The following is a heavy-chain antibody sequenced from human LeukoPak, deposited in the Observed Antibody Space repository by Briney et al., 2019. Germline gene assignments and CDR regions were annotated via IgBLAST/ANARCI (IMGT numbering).Heavy chain of an antibody. J-gene: IGHJ6*04. V-gene: IGHV3-33*01. CDR3: AREGMYYDILTGNYGMDV. D-gene: IGHD3-9*01. Sequence: GGSLRLSCAASGFTFSSYGMHWVRQAPGKGLEWVAVIWYDGSNKYYADSVKGRFTISRDNSKNTLYLQMNSLRAEDTAVYYCAREGMYYDILTGNYGMDVSGEGATVTVSS. CDR2: IWYDGSNK. CDR1: GFTFSSYG.